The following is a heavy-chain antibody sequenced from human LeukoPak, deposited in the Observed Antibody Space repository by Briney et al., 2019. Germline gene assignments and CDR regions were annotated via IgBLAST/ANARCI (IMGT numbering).Heavy chain of an antibody. CDR2: ISWNSGSI. CDR3: AKLPLGCSSTSCYTN. Sequence: GGSLRLSCAASGFTFDDYAMHWVRQAPGKGQEWVSGISWNSGSIGYADSVKGRFTISRDNAKNSLYLQMNSLRAEDTALYYCAKLPLGCSSTSCYTNWGQGTLVTVSS. D-gene: IGHD2-2*02. CDR1: GFTFDDYA. V-gene: IGHV3-9*01. J-gene: IGHJ4*02.